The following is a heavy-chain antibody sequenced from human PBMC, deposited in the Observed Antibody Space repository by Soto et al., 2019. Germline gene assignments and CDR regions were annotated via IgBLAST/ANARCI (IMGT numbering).Heavy chain of an antibody. J-gene: IGHJ4*02. CDR3: ARGGLASGWRTRRDKTFDY. V-gene: IGHV4-34*01. D-gene: IGHD6-19*01. CDR2: INHSGST. CDR1: GGSFSGYY. Sequence: SETLSLTCAVYGGSFSGYYWSWIRQPPGKGLEWIGEINHSGSTNYNPSLKSRVTISVDTSKNQFSLKLSSVTAADTAVYYCARGGLASGWRTRRDKTFDYWGQGTLVTVSS.